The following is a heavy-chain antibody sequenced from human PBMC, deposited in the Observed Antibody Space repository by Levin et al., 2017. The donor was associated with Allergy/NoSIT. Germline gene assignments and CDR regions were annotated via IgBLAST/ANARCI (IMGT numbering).Heavy chain of an antibody. V-gene: IGHV3-23*01. J-gene: IGHJ6*02. CDR1: GFSFSSYA. D-gene: IGHD2-15*01. CDR2: ISGSGGRS. Sequence: GGSLRLSCAASGFSFSSYAMTWVRLAPGRGLEWVSAISGSGGRSYYSDSVKGRFTISRDNSKNTLYLQMNRLRAEDTAIYYCAKDPWSGRDYYYGMDVWGQGTTVTVSS. CDR3: AKDPWSGRDYYYGMDV.